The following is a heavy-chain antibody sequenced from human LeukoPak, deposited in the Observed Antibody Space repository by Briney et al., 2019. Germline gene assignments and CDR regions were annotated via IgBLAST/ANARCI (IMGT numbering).Heavy chain of an antibody. J-gene: IGHJ6*03. V-gene: IGHV4-61*02. CDR3: ARAVSAVAGYYYYYYMDV. Sequence: ASQTLSLTCTVSGGSISSGSYYWSWIRQPAGKGLEWFGRIYTSGSTNYNPSRKSRVTISVDTSKNQFSLKLSSVTAADTAVYYCARAVSAVAGYYYYYYMDVWGKGTTVTVSS. CDR1: GGSISSGSYY. CDR2: IYTSGST. D-gene: IGHD6-19*01.